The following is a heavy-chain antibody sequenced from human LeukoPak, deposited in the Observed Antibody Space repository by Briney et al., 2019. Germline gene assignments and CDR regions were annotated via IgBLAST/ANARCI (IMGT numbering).Heavy chain of an antibody. CDR1: GFTFTSYS. CDR2: IDQRRNT. J-gene: IGHJ2*01. D-gene: IGHD6-19*01. CDR3: ARHGWHAWYFDL. V-gene: IGHV4-34*01. Sequence: GSLRLSCAASGFTFTSYSMHWVRQPPGKGLEWIGEIDQRRNTNYNPSLKSRVTTSIDTSKNQFSLKLSSVTAADTAVYFCARHGWHAWYFDLWGRGTLVTVSS.